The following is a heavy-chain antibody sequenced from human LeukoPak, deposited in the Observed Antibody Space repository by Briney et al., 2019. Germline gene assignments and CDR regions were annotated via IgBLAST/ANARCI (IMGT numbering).Heavy chain of an antibody. CDR1: GGSISSYF. CDR3: ARHYYDSSDPDAFDI. J-gene: IGHJ3*02. CDR2: IDDSGST. D-gene: IGHD3-22*01. Sequence: SETLSLTCTVSGGSISSYFWSWIRQPPGKGLEWIGYIDDSGSTNYTPSLKSRVTISIDTSKSQFSLKLSSVTAADTAVYYCARHYYDSSDPDAFDIWGQGTMVTGSS. V-gene: IGHV4-59*08.